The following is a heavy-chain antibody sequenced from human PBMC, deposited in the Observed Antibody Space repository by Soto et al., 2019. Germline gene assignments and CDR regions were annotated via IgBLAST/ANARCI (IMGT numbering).Heavy chain of an antibody. J-gene: IGHJ6*03. D-gene: IGHD2-15*01. Sequence: PSETLSLTCAVYGGSFSGYYWSWIRQPPGKGLEWIGEINHSGSTNYNPSLKSRVTISVDTSKNQFSLKLSSVTAADTAVYYCARGYCSGGSCDPYYYYYYMDVWGKGTTVTVSS. CDR1: GGSFSGYY. V-gene: IGHV4-34*01. CDR3: ARGYCSGGSCDPYYYYYYMDV. CDR2: INHSGST.